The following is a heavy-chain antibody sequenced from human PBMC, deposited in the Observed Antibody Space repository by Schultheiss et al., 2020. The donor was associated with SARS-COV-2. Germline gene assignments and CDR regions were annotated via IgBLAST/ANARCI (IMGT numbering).Heavy chain of an antibody. Sequence: GGSLRLSCAASGFTFSSYAMSWVRQAPGKGLEWVSAISGSGGSTYYADSVKGRFTISRDNSKNTAYLQMNSLKTEDTAVYYCTITGTSGWGQGTLVTVSS. CDR1: GFTFSSYA. V-gene: IGHV3-23*01. D-gene: IGHD1-7*01. J-gene: IGHJ4*02. CDR3: TITGTSG. CDR2: ISGSGGST.